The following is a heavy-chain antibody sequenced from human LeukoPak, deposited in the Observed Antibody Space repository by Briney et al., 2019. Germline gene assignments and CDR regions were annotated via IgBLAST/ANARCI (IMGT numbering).Heavy chain of an antibody. V-gene: IGHV3-43D*03. CDR1: GFTFSSYW. Sequence: GGSLRLSCAASGFTFSSYWMSWVRQAPGKGLEWVSLISWDGGSTYYADSVKGRFTISRDNSKNSLYLQMNSLRAEDTALYYCAKAARIPGIAVVGTPWIDYWGQGTLVTVSS. CDR2: ISWDGGST. J-gene: IGHJ4*02. CDR3: AKAARIPGIAVVGTPWIDY. D-gene: IGHD6-19*01.